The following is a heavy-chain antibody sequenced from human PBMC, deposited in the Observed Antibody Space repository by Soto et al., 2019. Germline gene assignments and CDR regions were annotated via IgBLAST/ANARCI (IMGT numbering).Heavy chain of an antibody. J-gene: IGHJ4*02. CDR1: GYSFPNHE. CDR2: IIPDFGTA. D-gene: IGHD5-18*01. V-gene: IGHV1-69*13. Sequence: EASAKVSCKASGYSFPNHELNWVRQAPGQGLAWMGGIIPDFGTANYEQKFQGRVTITAHESTSTAYMELSSLRSEDTAVYYCARGQLWTVDYWGQGTLVTVSS. CDR3: ARGQLWTVDY.